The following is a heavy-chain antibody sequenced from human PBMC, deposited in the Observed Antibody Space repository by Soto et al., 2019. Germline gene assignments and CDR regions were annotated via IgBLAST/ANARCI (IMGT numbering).Heavy chain of an antibody. V-gene: IGHV4-34*01. CDR2: INHSGST. Sequence: PSETLSLTCAVYGGSFIGYYWSWIRQPPGKGLEWIGEINHSGSTNYNPSLKSRVTISVDTSKNQFSLKLSSVTAADTAVYYCARDRHYDFWSGYYTWFDYWGQGTLVTVSS. CDR1: GGSFIGYY. D-gene: IGHD3-3*01. CDR3: ARDRHYDFWSGYYTWFDY. J-gene: IGHJ4*02.